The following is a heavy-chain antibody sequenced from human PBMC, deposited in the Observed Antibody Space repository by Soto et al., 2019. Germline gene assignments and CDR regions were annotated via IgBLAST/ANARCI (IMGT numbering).Heavy chain of an antibody. Sequence: QVQVQESGPGLVKPSQTLSLTCTVSGGYMRNDFYYWNWIRHHPGKALEWIGSIHHSGTTYYNPPLQSRLSISVDTSDNQFSLRLNSVTAADASVYYCARSTKFRGGAHGVDVWGQGTTVTVSS. J-gene: IGHJ6*02. CDR2: IHHSGTT. D-gene: IGHD3-10*01. V-gene: IGHV4-31*03. CDR3: ARSTKFRGGAHGVDV. CDR1: GGYMRNDFYY.